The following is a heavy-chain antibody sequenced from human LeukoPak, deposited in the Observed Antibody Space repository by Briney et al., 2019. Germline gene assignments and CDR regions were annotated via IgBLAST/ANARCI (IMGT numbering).Heavy chain of an antibody. Sequence: SETLSLTCAVYGGSFSGYYWSWIRQPPGKGLEWIGEINHSGSTNYNPSLKSRVTISVDTSKNQFSLKLSSVTAADTAVYYCARGLPPTYYHFWSGHQSNPDNRAYFDYWGQGTLVTVSS. CDR2: INHSGST. V-gene: IGHV4-34*01. J-gene: IGHJ4*02. CDR3: ARGLPPTYYHFWSGHQSNPDNRAYFDY. D-gene: IGHD3-3*01. CDR1: GGSFSGYY.